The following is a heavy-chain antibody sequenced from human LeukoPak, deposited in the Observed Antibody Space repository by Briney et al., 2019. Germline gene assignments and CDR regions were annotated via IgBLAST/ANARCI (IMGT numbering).Heavy chain of an antibody. CDR1: GASISSSSYY. CDR2: SYYSGRT. CDR3: ASGSHYGYSSGWLYY. V-gene: IGHV4-39*01. D-gene: IGHD6-19*01. J-gene: IGHJ4*02. Sequence: SETLSLTCTVSGASISSSSYYWGWIRQPPGKGLEWIGSSYYSGRTYYNPSLKSRVAISVDTSKNQFSLKLSSVTAADTAVYYCASGSHYGYSSGWLYYWGQGTLVTVSS.